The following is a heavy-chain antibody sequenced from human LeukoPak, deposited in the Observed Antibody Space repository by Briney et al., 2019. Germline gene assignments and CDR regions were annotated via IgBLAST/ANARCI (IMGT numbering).Heavy chain of an antibody. Sequence: ASVKVSCKTSAYIFSSYAINWVRQAPGQGLEWMGWISAYNGNTNYAQKLQGRVTITTDTSTSTAYMELRSLRSDDTAVYYCAREIVSYFDYWGQGTLVTVSS. V-gene: IGHV1-18*01. J-gene: IGHJ4*02. CDR3: AREIVSYFDY. CDR1: AYIFSSYA. D-gene: IGHD1-26*01. CDR2: ISAYNGNT.